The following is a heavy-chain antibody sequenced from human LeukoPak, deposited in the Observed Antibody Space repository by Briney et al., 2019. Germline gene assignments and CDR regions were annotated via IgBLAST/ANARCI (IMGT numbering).Heavy chain of an antibody. V-gene: IGHV1-69*05. CDR3: ARVGSFVFGYSYGSSAFDI. CDR2: IIPIFGTA. J-gene: IGHJ3*02. Sequence: SSVKVSCKASGGTFSSYAISWVRQAPGQGLEWMGGIIPIFGTANYAQKFQGRVTITTGESTSTAYMELSSLRSEDTAVYYCARVGSFVFGYSYGSSAFDIWGQGTMVTVSS. CDR1: GGTFSSYA. D-gene: IGHD5-18*01.